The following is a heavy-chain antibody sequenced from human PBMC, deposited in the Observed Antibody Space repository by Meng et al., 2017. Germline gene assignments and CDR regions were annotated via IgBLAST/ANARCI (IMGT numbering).Heavy chain of an antibody. J-gene: IGHJ2*01. CDR1: GFTFSSYA. V-gene: IGHV3-23*01. CDR2: ISGSGGST. Sequence: GESLKISCAASGFTFSSYAMSWVRQAPGKGLEWVSAISGSGGSTYYADSVKGRFTISRDNSKNTPYLQMNSLRAEDTAVYYCAKGVAAAQTPYWYFDLWGRGNLVIVAS. D-gene: IGHD6-13*01. CDR3: AKGVAAAQTPYWYFDL.